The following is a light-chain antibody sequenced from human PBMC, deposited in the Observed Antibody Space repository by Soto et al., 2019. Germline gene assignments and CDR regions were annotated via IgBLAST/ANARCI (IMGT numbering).Light chain of an antibody. V-gene: IGLV1-51*02. CDR1: NSNIGNNY. CDR3: GTWDSSLSAVV. CDR2: ENN. Sequence: QAVVTQPPSVSAAPGQTVTISCSGSNSNIGNNYVSWYQQLPGTAPKLLIYENNKRPSGIPDRFSGSKSGTSATLGITGLQTGDEADYYCGTWDSSLSAVVFGGGTKLTVL. J-gene: IGLJ2*01.